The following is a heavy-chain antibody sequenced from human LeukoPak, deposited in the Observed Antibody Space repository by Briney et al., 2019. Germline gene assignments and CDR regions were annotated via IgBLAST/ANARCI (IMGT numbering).Heavy chain of an antibody. CDR1: GFTFSNAW. Sequence: MPGGSLRLSCAASGFTFSNAWMSWVRQAPGKGLEWVGRIKSKTDGGTTDYAAPVKGRFTISRDDSKNTLYLQINSLKTEDTAVYYCTTDSEGPDGYFDYWGQGTLVTVSS. CDR2: IKSKTDGGTT. V-gene: IGHV3-15*01. CDR3: TTDSEGPDGYFDY. J-gene: IGHJ4*02.